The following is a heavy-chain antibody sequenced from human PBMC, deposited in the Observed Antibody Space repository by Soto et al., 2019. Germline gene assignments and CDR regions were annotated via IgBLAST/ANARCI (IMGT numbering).Heavy chain of an antibody. D-gene: IGHD3-3*01. CDR1: GFTFSRSS. CDR2: ISAPGDSA. V-gene: IGHV3-23*01. CDR3: AKGTDFWSGNMPHYLDY. Sequence: EVQLLESGGGLVQPGGSLRLSCAASGFTFSRSSTTWVRQVPGKGLQWVSTISAPGDSAYYADSVKGRFTISRDSSKSTLYLRMNSLRAEDTAVYYCAKGTDFWSGNMPHYLDYWGQGTLVTVSS. J-gene: IGHJ4*02.